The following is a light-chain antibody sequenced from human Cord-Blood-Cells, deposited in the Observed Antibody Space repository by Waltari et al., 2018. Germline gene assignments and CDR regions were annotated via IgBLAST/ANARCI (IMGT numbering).Light chain of an antibody. Sequence: QSALTQPASVSGSPGQSITISCTGTSSDVGGFNYVPWYQPHPGKAPKLMIYDVSNRPSGVSNRFSGSNSGNTASLTISGLQAEDEADYYCSSYTSSSTLVVFGGGTKLTVL. J-gene: IGLJ2*01. CDR2: DVS. V-gene: IGLV2-14*01. CDR3: SSYTSSSTLVV. CDR1: SSDVGGFNY.